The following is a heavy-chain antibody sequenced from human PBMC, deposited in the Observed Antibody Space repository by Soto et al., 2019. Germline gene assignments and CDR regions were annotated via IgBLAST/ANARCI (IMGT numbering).Heavy chain of an antibody. J-gene: IGHJ4*02. V-gene: IGHV3-23*01. CDR1: GFPFSSYA. D-gene: IGHD1-1*01. CDR2: ISGSGGIT. Sequence: GGSLRLCCAGSGFPFSSYAMSWVRQAPGKGLEWVSGISGSGGITYYADSVKGRFTISRDNSKNTLYLQMNSLRADDTAVYYCAKSLSASPNYFFDSWGQGTLVTVSS. CDR3: AKSLSASPNYFFDS.